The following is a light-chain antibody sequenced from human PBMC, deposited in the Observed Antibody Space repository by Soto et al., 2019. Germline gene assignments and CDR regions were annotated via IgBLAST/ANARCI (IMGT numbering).Light chain of an antibody. CDR1: QSVSSN. J-gene: IGKJ2*01. Sequence: DILMTQSPATLSVSPGERATLSCRASQSVSSNLAWYQQKPGQAPRLLIYGASTRATGIPARFSGSGSGTEFTLTISSLQSEDFAVYYCQQYHNWPPYTFGQGTKLESK. V-gene: IGKV3-15*01. CDR2: GAS. CDR3: QQYHNWPPYT.